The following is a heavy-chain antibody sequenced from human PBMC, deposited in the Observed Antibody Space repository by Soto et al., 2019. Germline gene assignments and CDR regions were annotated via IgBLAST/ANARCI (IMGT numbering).Heavy chain of an antibody. CDR3: VRDFMTMAGIQ. J-gene: IGHJ4*02. D-gene: IGHD6-19*01. Sequence: EVQFVESGGDLVQPGGSLRLSCAASAFTFSDYSMHWVRHGPGKGPVWVSAISGDGGRTYYAGSVRGRFTISRDNAKSTVYLQMNSLRADDTAVYYCVRDFMTMAGIQWGQGTLVTVSS. CDR2: ISGDGGRT. CDR1: AFTFSDYS. V-gene: IGHV3-74*01.